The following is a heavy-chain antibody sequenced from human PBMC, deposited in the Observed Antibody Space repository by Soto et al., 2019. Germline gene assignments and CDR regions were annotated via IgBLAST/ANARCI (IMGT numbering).Heavy chain of an antibody. V-gene: IGHV1-3*01. CDR1: GYTFTIYA. CDR3: ARVYDFWSGYFPRYGMDV. J-gene: IGHJ6*02. CDR2: INAGNGNT. Sequence: ASVKVSCKSSGYTFTIYAMHWVRQAPGQRLEWMGWINAGNGNTKYSQKFPGRFTITRDTSASTAYMELSSLRSEDTAVYYCARVYDFWSGYFPRYGMDVWGQGTTVTVS. D-gene: IGHD3-3*01.